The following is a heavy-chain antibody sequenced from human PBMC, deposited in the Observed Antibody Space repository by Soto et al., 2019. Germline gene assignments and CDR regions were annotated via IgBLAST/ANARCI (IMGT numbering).Heavy chain of an antibody. CDR3: ARRLYGDYDY. V-gene: IGHV1-18*01. D-gene: IGHD4-17*01. Sequence: ASVKVSCKASGYSFTTSGITWVRQAPGQGLEWMGWISAYNGNTNYAQKLQDRVTLTTDTSTSTAYMELRSLRSDDTAVYYCARRLYGDYDYWGQGTLVTVSS. CDR2: ISAYNGNT. CDR1: GYSFTTSG. J-gene: IGHJ4*02.